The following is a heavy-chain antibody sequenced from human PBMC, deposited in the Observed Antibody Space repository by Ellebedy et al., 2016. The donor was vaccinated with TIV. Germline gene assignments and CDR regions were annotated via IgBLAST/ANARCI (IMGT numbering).Heavy chain of an antibody. V-gene: IGHV3-11*06. J-gene: IGHJ3*02. CDR3: ARKVAGTAWDAFDI. CDR2: ISDSSTIYT. D-gene: IGHD6-19*01. Sequence: GGSLRLSCEASGFIFSDYYMSWIRQAPGKGLECLSYISDSSTIYTNYADSVKGRLTISRDNAKNSLSLQMQSLRAEDTALYYCARKVAGTAWDAFDIWGQGTMVIVSP. CDR1: GFIFSDYY.